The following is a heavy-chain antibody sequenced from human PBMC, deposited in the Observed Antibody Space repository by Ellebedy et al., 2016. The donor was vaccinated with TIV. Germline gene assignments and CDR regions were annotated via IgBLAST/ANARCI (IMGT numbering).Heavy chain of an antibody. Sequence: GESLKISCAASGFTFNNYAMSSVRQAPGKGLEWVATISHTGRRTYYANSVEGRFTISRDNSKNTLYLQMNSLRAEDTAMYYCARWRSGTYIHHAFDCWGQGTLVTVSS. CDR1: GFTFNNYA. V-gene: IGHV3-23*01. D-gene: IGHD2-21*01. CDR3: ARWRSGTYIHHAFDC. J-gene: IGHJ4*02. CDR2: ISHTGRRT.